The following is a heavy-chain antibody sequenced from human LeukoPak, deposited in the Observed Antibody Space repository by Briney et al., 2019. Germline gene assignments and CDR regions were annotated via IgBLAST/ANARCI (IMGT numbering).Heavy chain of an antibody. CDR2: IKQDGSEK. J-gene: IGHJ4*02. CDR1: GFTFSSYW. V-gene: IGHV3-7*01. CDR3: ARDWVETSGSYYVY. Sequence: PGGSLRLSCAASGFTFSSYWMSWVRQAPGKGLEWVANIKQDGSEKYYVDSVKGRSTISRDNAKNSLYLQMNSLRAEDTAVYYCARDWVETSGSYYVYWGQGTLVTVSS. D-gene: IGHD1-26*01.